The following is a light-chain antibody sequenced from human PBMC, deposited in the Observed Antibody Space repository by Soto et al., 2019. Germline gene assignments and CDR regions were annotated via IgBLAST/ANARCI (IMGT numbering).Light chain of an antibody. Sequence: AIQMTQSPSSLSASVGDIVTITCRASQGIRNELSWFQQRPGNAPTLLISAASRLQSGVPSRFSGRGSGTDSTLTISSLQPDDFATYYCQHYNSYSEEFGQGTKVDIK. V-gene: IGKV1-6*01. CDR1: QGIRNE. J-gene: IGKJ1*01. CDR2: AAS. CDR3: QHYNSYSEE.